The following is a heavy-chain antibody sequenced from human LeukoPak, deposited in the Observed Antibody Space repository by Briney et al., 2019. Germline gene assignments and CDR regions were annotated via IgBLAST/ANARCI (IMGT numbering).Heavy chain of an antibody. CDR3: ARSRGLDVHYYYYMDV. CDR1: GFTFSSYA. Sequence: GGSLRLSCAASGFTFSSYAVHWVRQAPGKGLEYVSAITIDGGRTNYVNSVKGRFTISRDNSKNTLYLQMGCLRAEDMAVYYCARSRGLDVHYYYYMDVWGKGTTVTVSS. CDR2: ITIDGGRT. J-gene: IGHJ6*03. D-gene: IGHD3-10*01. V-gene: IGHV3-64*01.